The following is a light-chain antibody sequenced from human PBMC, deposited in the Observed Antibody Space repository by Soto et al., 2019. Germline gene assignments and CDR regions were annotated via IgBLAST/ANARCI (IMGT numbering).Light chain of an antibody. CDR1: QSIDTW. V-gene: IGKV1-5*03. CDR3: QHYKFFPWT. CDR2: KVS. Sequence: DIQMTQSPSTLSASVGDRVTITCRASQSIDTWLAWYQQKPGEVPKVLIYKVSNLQRGVPSRFSGSGSGTEFTLTISVLQPDDFATYYCQHYKFFPWTFGQGTRVEIK. J-gene: IGKJ1*01.